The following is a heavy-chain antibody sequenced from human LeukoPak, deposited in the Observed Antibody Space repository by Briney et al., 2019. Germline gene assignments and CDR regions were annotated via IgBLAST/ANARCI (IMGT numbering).Heavy chain of an antibody. CDR1: GDSISSSY. CDR2: IYYSGST. D-gene: IGHD3-10*01. V-gene: IGHV4-59*01. J-gene: IGHJ6*03. CDR3: ARGNRLMVRLNYYYYMDV. Sequence: SETLSLTCTVSGDSISSSYWSWSWIRQPPGKGLEWIGYIYYSGSTNYNPSLKSRVTMTVDTSKNQFSLKLSSVTAADTAVYYCARGNRLMVRLNYYYYMDVWGKGTTVTVSS.